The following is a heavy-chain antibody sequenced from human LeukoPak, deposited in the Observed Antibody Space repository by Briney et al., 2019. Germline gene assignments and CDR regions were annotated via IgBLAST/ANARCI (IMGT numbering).Heavy chain of an antibody. D-gene: IGHD1-26*01. CDR2: ISSSGTTI. Sequence: GGSLRLSCAASGFTFSDYYMSWIRQAPGKGLEWISYISSSGTTIYYADSVKGRFTISRDNAKNSLYLQMNSLRAEDTAVYYCARVRGSYSVDYWGQGTLATVSS. J-gene: IGHJ4*02. CDR1: GFTFSDYY. V-gene: IGHV3-11*04. CDR3: ARVRGSYSVDY.